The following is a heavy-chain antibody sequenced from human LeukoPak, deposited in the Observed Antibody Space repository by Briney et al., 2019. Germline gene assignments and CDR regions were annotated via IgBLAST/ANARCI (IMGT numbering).Heavy chain of an antibody. CDR2: INHSGSI. CDR1: GGSFSGYY. J-gene: IGHJ2*01. D-gene: IGHD3-22*01. Sequence: SETLSLTCAVYGGSFSGYYWSWIRQPPGKGLEWIGEINHSGSINYNSSLKSRVTISVDTSKNQFSLKLSSVTAADTAVYYCARGRVYYDSSGYYFPWYFDLWGRGTLVTVSS. V-gene: IGHV4-34*01. CDR3: ARGRVYYDSSGYYFPWYFDL.